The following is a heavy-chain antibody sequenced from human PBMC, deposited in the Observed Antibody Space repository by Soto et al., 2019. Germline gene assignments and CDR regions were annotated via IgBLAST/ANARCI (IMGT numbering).Heavy chain of an antibody. CDR1: GYTFRNYG. V-gene: IGHV1-18*01. CDR3: ARDGRQFVPTSANFDL. J-gene: IGHJ3*01. CDR2: ISAYNGDT. Sequence: QVQLLQSGPEVKKPGASVKLSCKASGYTFRNYGINWVRQAPGQGLEWMGWISAYNGDTNYAQNFQGRVTLATATPTSRACLELRSLKSDDTAMYYCARDGRQFVPTSANFDLWGQGTTVTVSS. D-gene: IGHD6-6*01.